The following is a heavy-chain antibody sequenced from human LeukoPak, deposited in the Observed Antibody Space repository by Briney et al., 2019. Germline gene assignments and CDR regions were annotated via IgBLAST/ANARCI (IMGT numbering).Heavy chain of an antibody. J-gene: IGHJ3*02. D-gene: IGHD3-22*01. CDR2: ISAYNGNT. CDR3: AVYYYDSSEDAFDI. Sequence: VASVKVSCKASGYTFTSYGISWVRQAPGQGLEWMGWISAYNGNTNYAQKLQSRVTMTTDTSTSTAYMELRSLRSDDTAVYYCAVYYYDSSEDAFDIWGQGTMVTVSS. V-gene: IGHV1-18*01. CDR1: GYTFTSYG.